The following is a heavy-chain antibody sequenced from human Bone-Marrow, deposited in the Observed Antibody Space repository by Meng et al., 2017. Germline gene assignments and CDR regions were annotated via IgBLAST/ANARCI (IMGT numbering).Heavy chain of an antibody. D-gene: IGHD4-17*01. CDR3: ARDDDYGDYFPVWY. V-gene: IGHV1-18*01. CDR1: GYTFTSYG. J-gene: IGHJ4*02. Sequence: QVQVVPAGAEAKKPGASVKVSCKASGYTFTSYGIIWVRQAPGQGLEWMGWISAYTGDTKYAQNFQGRVTMTTDTSTDTAYMELRSLRSDDTAMYFCARDDDYGDYFPVWYWGQGTLVTVSS. CDR2: ISAYTGDT.